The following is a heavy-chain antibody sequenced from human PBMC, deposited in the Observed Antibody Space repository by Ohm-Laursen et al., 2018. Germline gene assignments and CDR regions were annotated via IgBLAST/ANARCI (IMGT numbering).Heavy chain of an antibody. CDR3: ATSRTLDY. V-gene: IGHV4-59*01. D-gene: IGHD6-13*01. CDR2: IYYSGST. Sequence: GTLSLTCTVSGGSISSYYWSWIRQPPGKGLEWIGYIYYSGSTNYNPSLKSRVTISVDTSKNQFSLKLSSVTAADTAVYYCATSRTLDYWGQGTLATVSS. CDR1: GGSISSYY. J-gene: IGHJ4*02.